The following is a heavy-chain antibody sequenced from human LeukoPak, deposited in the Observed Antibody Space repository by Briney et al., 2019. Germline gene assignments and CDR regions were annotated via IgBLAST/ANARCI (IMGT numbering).Heavy chain of an antibody. CDR2: ISGSGGST. D-gene: IGHD3-22*01. V-gene: IGHV3-23*01. CDR1: GFTFSSYA. CDR3: ARSSGYYYDSSGNYYFDD. Sequence: GGSLRLSCAASGFTFSSYAMSWVRQAPGKGLEWVSAISGSGGSTYYADSVKGRFTISRDNSKNTLYLQMDSLRAEDTAVYYCARSSGYYYDSSGNYYFDDWGQGTVVTAAS. J-gene: IGHJ4*02.